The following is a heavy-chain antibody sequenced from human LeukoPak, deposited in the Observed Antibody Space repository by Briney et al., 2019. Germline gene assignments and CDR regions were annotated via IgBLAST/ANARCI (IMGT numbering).Heavy chain of an antibody. V-gene: IGHV3-23*01. CDR3: ARRHRAVTSLQYYFDY. D-gene: IGHD4-11*01. CDR2: ISCSGGNT. CDR1: GFTFSSYA. J-gene: IGHJ4*02. Sequence: GESLTLSCAASGFTFSSYAKGWARPAPGEGMEWVSSISCSGGNTYYGDSVKGRFTISADNSTNTLYLQLSSLRAEDTAVYYCARRHRAVTSLQYYFDYWGQGTLVTVSS.